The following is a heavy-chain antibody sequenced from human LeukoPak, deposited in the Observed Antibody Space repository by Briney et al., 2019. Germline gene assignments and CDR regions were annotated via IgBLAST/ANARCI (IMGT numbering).Heavy chain of an antibody. Sequence: SETLSLTCTVSGGSISSSSYYWGWIRQPPGKGLEWIGSIYYSGSTYYNPSLKSRVTISVDTPKNQFSLKLSSVTAADTAVYYCARHRGGSSYYWGQGTLVTVSS. CDR2: IYYSGST. J-gene: IGHJ4*02. V-gene: IGHV4-39*01. D-gene: IGHD1-26*01. CDR1: GGSISSSSYY. CDR3: ARHRGGSSYY.